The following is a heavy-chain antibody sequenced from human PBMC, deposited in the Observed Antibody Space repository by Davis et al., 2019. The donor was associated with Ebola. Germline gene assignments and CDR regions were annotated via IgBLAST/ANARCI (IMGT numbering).Heavy chain of an antibody. CDR2: IYSGGST. CDR3: AKGSIFGAIPYYYGMDV. CDR1: GFTVSSNY. Sequence: GESLKISCAASGFTVSSNYMSWVRQAPGKGLEWVSVIYSGGSTYYADSVKGRFTISRDNSKNSLYLQMDSLRAEDTALYYCAKGSIFGAIPYYYGMDVWGQGTTVTVSS. J-gene: IGHJ6*02. D-gene: IGHD3-3*01. V-gene: IGHV3-53*05.